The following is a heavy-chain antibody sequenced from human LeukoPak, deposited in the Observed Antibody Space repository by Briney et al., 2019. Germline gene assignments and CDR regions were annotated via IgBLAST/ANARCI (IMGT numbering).Heavy chain of an antibody. J-gene: IGHJ4*02. CDR2: ISYDGSNK. CDR1: GFTFSSYA. V-gene: IGHV3-30*04. Sequence: GGSLRLSCAASGFTFSSYAMHWVRQAPGKGLEWVAVISYDGSNKYYADSVKGRFTISRDNSKNTLYLQMNSLRAEDTAVYYCAKSRLYSSGWTNFDYWGQGTLVTVSS. CDR3: AKSRLYSSGWTNFDY. D-gene: IGHD6-19*01.